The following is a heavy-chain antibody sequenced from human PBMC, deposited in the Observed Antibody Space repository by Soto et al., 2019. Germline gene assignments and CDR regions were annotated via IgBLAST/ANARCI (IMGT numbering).Heavy chain of an antibody. CDR3: AKLAGYCSGNSCHGDYAMDV. CDR2: FYYSENT. V-gene: IGHV4-39*01. J-gene: IGHJ6*02. D-gene: IGHD2-2*01. CDR1: GGSISSRSYS. Sequence: QLQLQESGPGLLKPSETLSLTCSVSGGSISSRSYSWGWIRQPPGEGLEWIGTFYYSENTYYNPSLRSRVSISADTSKNQFSLKVSSVTAADPAVYYCAKLAGYCSGNSCHGDYAMDVWGQGTTVTVSS.